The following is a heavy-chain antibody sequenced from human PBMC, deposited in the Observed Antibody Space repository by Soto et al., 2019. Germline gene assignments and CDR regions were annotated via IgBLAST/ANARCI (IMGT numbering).Heavy chain of an antibody. CDR3: ARDEGFCKSTTCPGWLDP. J-gene: IGHJ5*02. CDR2: INPNTGGT. V-gene: IGHV1-2*02. Sequence: ASVKVSCKASGYTFTGYYMHWVRQAPGQGLEWMGWINPNTGGTNYAQKFQGRVTMTRDTSINTVYMELTGLRSDDTAVYYCARDEGFCKSTTCPGWLDPWGQGALVTVSS. D-gene: IGHD2-2*01. CDR1: GYTFTGYY.